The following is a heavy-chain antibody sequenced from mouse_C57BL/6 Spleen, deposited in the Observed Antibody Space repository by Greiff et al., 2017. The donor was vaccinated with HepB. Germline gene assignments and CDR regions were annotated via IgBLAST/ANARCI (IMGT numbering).Heavy chain of an antibody. D-gene: IGHD3-3*01. V-gene: IGHV1-26*01. CDR2: INPNNGGT. CDR3: ARKLGYYAMDY. CDR1: GYTFTDYY. J-gene: IGHJ4*01. Sequence: SGPELVKPGASVKISCKASGYTFTDYYMNWVKQSHGKSLEWIGDINPNNGGTSYNQKFKGKATLTVDKSSSTAYMELRSLTSEDSAVYYCARKLGYYAMDYWGQGTSVTVSS.